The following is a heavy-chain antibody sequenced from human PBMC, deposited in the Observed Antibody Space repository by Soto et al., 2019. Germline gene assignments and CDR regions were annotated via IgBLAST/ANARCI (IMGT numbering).Heavy chain of an antibody. CDR2: IIPIFGTA. D-gene: IGHD5-12*01. CDR3: ARMGDIVATIFYYYYGMDV. J-gene: IGHJ6*02. Sequence: QVQLMQSGAEVKKPGSSVKVSCKASGGTFSSYAISWVRQAPGQGLEWMGGIIPIFGTANYAQKFQGRVTITADESTSTAYMELSSLRSEDTAVYYCARMGDIVATIFYYYYGMDVWGQGTTVTVSS. CDR1: GGTFSSYA. V-gene: IGHV1-69*01.